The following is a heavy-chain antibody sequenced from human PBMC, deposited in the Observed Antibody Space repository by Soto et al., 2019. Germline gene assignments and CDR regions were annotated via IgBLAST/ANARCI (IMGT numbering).Heavy chain of an antibody. V-gene: IGHV4-61*01. CDR2: IYYSGST. Sequence: SETLSLTCTVSGGSVSSGSYYWSWIRQPPGKGLEWIGYIYYSGSTNYNPSLKSRVTISVDTSKNQFSLKLSSVTAADTAVYYCARTQRIQLWYNWFDPWGQRTLVTVSS. CDR3: ARTQRIQLWYNWFDP. J-gene: IGHJ5*02. CDR1: GGSVSSGSYY. D-gene: IGHD5-18*01.